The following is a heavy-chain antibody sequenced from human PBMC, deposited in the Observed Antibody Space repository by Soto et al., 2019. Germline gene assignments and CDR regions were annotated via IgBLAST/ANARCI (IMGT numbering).Heavy chain of an antibody. J-gene: IGHJ3*02. Sequence: QVQLVQSGAEVKKPGASVKVSCKASGYTFTSYYMHWVRQAPGQGLEWMGIINPSGGSTSYAQKFQARVSMTRDTSTSTVYMELSSLRSEDTAVYYCARDGVGNYGRLGAFDIWGQGTMVTVSS. D-gene: IGHD4-4*01. CDR3: ARDGVGNYGRLGAFDI. V-gene: IGHV1-46*01. CDR1: GYTFTSYY. CDR2: INPSGGST.